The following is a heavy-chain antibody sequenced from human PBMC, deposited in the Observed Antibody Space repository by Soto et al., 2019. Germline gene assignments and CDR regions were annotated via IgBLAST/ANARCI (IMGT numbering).Heavy chain of an antibody. V-gene: IGHV5-10-1*01. CDR3: AGLMSGYYGSSGYPPGWFDP. J-gene: IGHJ5*02. Sequence: GESLKISCKGSGYSFTSYWISWVRQMPGKGLEWMGRIDPSDSYTNYSPSFQGHVTISADKSISTAYLQWSCLKASDTAMYYCAGLMSGYYGSSGYPPGWFDPWGQGTLVTVSS. D-gene: IGHD3-22*01. CDR2: IDPSDSYT. CDR1: GYSFTSYW.